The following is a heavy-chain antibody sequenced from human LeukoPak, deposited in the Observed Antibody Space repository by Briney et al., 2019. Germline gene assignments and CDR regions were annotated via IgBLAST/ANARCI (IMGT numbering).Heavy chain of an antibody. D-gene: IGHD3-10*01. V-gene: IGHV3-30-3*01. CDR3: ARDFRGVNYYYYMDV. CDR2: ISYDGSNK. Sequence: GRSLRLSCAASGFTFSSYAMHWVRQAPGKGLEWVAVISYDGSNKYHADSVKGRFTISRDNSKNTLYLQMNSLRAEDTAVYYCARDFRGVNYYYYMDVWGKGTTVTVSS. CDR1: GFTFSSYA. J-gene: IGHJ6*03.